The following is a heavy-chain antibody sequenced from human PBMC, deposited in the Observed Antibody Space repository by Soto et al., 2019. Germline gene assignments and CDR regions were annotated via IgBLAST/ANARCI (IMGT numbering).Heavy chain of an antibody. CDR2: INYSGST. CDR3: ARAYGHYYHLDV. D-gene: IGHD4-17*01. CDR1: GGSLSYGGYY. V-gene: IGHV4-31*02. Sequence: QVQLQESGPGLVKPSQTLSLICSVSGGSLSYGGYYWTWIRYHPGKGLEWIGYINYSGSTSYYPSLKSRVTISVDTSKNQFSLKLSSVTAADTAVYYCARAYGHYYHLDVWGQGTTVTVSS. J-gene: IGHJ6*02.